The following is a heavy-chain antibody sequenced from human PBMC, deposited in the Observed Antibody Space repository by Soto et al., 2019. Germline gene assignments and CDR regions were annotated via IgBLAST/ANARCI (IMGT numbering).Heavy chain of an antibody. CDR2: IWYDGSNK. V-gene: IGHV3-33*01. CDR1: GFTFSSYG. D-gene: IGHD5-12*01. CDR3: ARAYTPPDIVATIWHYYYGMDV. Sequence: PGGSLRLSCAASGFTFSSYGMHWVCQAPGKGLEWVAVIWYDGSNKYYADSVKGRFTISRDNSKNTLYLQMNSLRAEDTAVYYCARAYTPPDIVATIWHYYYGMDVWGQGTTVTVSS. J-gene: IGHJ6*02.